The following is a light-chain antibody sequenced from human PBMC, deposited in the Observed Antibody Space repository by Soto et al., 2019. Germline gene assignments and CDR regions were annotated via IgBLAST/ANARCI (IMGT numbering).Light chain of an antibody. J-gene: IGKJ5*01. CDR3: QQRSNWMIT. Sequence: IQMTQSPSSLSASVGDRVTITCRASQSISSYLNWYQQKPGKAPKLPIYAASSLQSGVPSRFSGSGSGTDFTLTISSLEPEDFGVYYCQQRSNWMITFGQGTRLEIK. CDR2: AAS. CDR1: QSISSY. V-gene: IGKV1-39*01.